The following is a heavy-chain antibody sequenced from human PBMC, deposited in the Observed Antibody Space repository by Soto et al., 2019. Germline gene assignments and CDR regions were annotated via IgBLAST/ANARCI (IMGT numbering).Heavy chain of an antibody. CDR1: GFFLRDFG. D-gene: IGHD1-1*01. CDR3: AIAIAGKWHPFDY. J-gene: IGHJ4*01. Sequence: GGSLRLSCVASGFFLRDFGMHWVRQAPGKGLEWVSVIWYDGSNTYQGESVKGRFTMSRDISKNTLYLQMDSLRPEDTAVYYCAIAIAGKWHPFDYWGNGTLVTVAS. V-gene: IGHV3-33*01. CDR2: IWYDGSNT.